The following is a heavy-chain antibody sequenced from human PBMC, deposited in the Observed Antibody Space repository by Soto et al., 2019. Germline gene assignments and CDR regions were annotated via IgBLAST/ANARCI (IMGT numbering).Heavy chain of an antibody. D-gene: IGHD2-15*01. V-gene: IGHV1-18*01. Sequence: QVQLVQSGAEVKKPGASVKVSCKASGYTFTSFGISWVRQAPGQGLEWMGWISAYNGNTNYAENLQGRVTMTTDTSTSPAYMELMSLRSDDTAVYYCARDHRGGTDAFDIWGQGTMVTVSS. CDR1: GYTFTSFG. CDR3: ARDHRGGTDAFDI. CDR2: ISAYNGNT. J-gene: IGHJ3*02.